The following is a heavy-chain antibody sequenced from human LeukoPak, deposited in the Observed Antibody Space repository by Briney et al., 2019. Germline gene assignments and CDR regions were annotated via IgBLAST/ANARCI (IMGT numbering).Heavy chain of an antibody. CDR1: GGSFSGYY. J-gene: IGHJ4*02. V-gene: IGHV4-34*01. CDR3: ARVGDYGDFRIDS. D-gene: IGHD4-17*01. Sequence: PPETLSLTCAVYGGSFSGYYWSWIRQPPGKGLEWIGKINHSGSTNYNPSLKSRVTISVDTSKNQFSLKLSSVTAADTAVYYCARVGDYGDFRIDSWGQGTLVTVSS. CDR2: INHSGST.